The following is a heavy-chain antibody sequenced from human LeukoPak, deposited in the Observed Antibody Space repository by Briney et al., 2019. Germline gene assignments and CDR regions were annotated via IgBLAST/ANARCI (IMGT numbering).Heavy chain of an antibody. CDR2: IWYDGSNK. D-gene: IGHD2-21*01. Sequence: PGRSLRLSCAASGFTFSSYGMHWVRQAPGKGLEWVAVIWYDGSNKYYADSVKGRFTISRDNSKNTLYLQMNSLRAGDTAVYYCAKESYVDSASDYWGQGTLVTVSS. V-gene: IGHV3-33*06. CDR1: GFTFSSYG. J-gene: IGHJ4*02. CDR3: AKESYVDSASDY.